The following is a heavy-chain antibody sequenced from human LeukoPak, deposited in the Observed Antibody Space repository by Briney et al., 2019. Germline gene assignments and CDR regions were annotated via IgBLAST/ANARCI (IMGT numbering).Heavy chain of an antibody. Sequence: ASVKVSCKASGYTFTGYYMHWVRQAPGQGFEWMGWINPNSGGTNYAQKFQGRVTMTRDTSISTAYMELSRLRSDDTAVYYCARVVGVVPAAVLDYWGQGTLVTVSS. J-gene: IGHJ4*02. CDR2: INPNSGGT. CDR1: GYTFTGYY. D-gene: IGHD2-2*01. CDR3: ARVVGVVPAAVLDY. V-gene: IGHV1-2*02.